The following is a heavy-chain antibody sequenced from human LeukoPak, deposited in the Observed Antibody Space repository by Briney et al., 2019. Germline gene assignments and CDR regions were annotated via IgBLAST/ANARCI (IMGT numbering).Heavy chain of an antibody. D-gene: IGHD1-26*01. J-gene: IGHJ4*02. Sequence: GGSLRLSCAASVFTFSSYSMNWVRQAPGKGLEWVSSISSSSSYIYYADSLKGRFTISRDNAKNSLYLQMNSLRAEDTAVYYCARDPYATSKYDYWGQGTLVTVSS. CDR3: ARDPYATSKYDY. CDR1: VFTFSSYS. V-gene: IGHV3-21*01. CDR2: ISSSSSYI.